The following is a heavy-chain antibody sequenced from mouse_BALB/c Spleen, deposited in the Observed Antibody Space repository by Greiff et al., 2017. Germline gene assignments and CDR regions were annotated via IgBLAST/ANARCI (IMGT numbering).Heavy chain of an antibody. J-gene: IGHJ4*01. CDR3: ARGGYDDEDAMDY. V-gene: IGHV1S137*01. CDR2: IRTYYGAA. CDR1: GYTFTDYA. D-gene: IGHD2-14*01. Sequence: VQLQQSGAELVRPGVSVKISCKGSGYTFTDYAMHWVKQSHAKSLEWIGVIRTYYGAASYNQKFKGKATMTVDKSSITAYMELARLTSEDSAIFYCARGGYDDEDAMDYWGQGTSVAVSS.